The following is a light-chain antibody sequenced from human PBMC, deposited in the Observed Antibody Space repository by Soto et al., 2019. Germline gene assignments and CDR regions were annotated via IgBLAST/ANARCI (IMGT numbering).Light chain of an antibody. CDR1: QSIDNY. CDR2: DAS. J-gene: IGKJ4*01. V-gene: IGKV3-11*01. CDR3: QQRANWPPLT. Sequence: EIVLTQSPATLSLSPGERATLFCRASQSIDNYLAWYQQKPGQAPRLLIYDASNRATGIPARFSGGGSGTDFTLTISSLDPEDFAVYFCQQRANWPPLTFGGGTKVEMK.